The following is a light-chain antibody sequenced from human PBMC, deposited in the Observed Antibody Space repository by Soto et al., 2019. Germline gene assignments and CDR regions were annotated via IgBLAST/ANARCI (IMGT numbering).Light chain of an antibody. J-gene: IGLJ2*01. V-gene: IGLV1-40*01. CDR3: QPYDSSLGGLVV. CDR1: SSNIGAGYD. Sequence: QSVLTQPPSVSGAPGQRVTISCTGSSSNIGAGYDVHWYQQLPGTAPKLLIYGNSNRPSGVPDRFSGSKSGTSASLAITGLRAEDEAVYSCQPYDSSLGGLVVFGGGTKLPVL. CDR2: GNS.